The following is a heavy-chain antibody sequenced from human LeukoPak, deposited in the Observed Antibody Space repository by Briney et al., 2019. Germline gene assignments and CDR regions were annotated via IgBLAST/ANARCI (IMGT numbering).Heavy chain of an antibody. J-gene: IGHJ6*02. CDR2: ISSSSSYI. Sequence: GGSLRLSCAASGFTFSSYSMNWVRQAPGKGLEWVSSISSSSSYIYYADSVKGRFTISRDNAKNSLYLQMNSLRAGDTAVYYCARDEYYYDSSGYYEVYYYGMDVWGQGTTVTVSS. CDR1: GFTFSSYS. CDR3: ARDEYYYDSSGYYEVYYYGMDV. V-gene: IGHV3-21*01. D-gene: IGHD3-22*01.